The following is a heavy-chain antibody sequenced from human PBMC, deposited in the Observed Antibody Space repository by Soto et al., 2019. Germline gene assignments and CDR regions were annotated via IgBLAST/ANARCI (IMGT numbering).Heavy chain of an antibody. Sequence: EVQLVESGGGLVQRGGSLKLSCTASGFIFSGSAIHWVRHASGKGLDRVGRIRSKANSYATAYAASVKGRFTISRDDSKNTAYLQMSSLKTEDTAVYYCTTRGDGYNADYDYWGQGTLVTVSS. D-gene: IGHD5-18*01. J-gene: IGHJ4*02. CDR1: GFIFSGSA. CDR2: IRSKANSYAT. CDR3: TTRGDGYNADYDY. V-gene: IGHV3-73*01.